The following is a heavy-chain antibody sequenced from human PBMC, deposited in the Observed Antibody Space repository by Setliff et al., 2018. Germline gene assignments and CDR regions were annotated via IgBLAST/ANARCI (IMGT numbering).Heavy chain of an antibody. V-gene: IGHV4-61*09. D-gene: IGHD3-10*01. Sequence: PSETLSLTCTVSGGSISSGSNYWSWIRQPAGRGLEWIGHIDPSGNTNYHPSLKSRVTISGDTSKNQFSLKLTSVAAADTAVYFCARQPSSGAYYNPRPYYFDSWGQGTLVTVSS. CDR3: ARQPSSGAYYNPRPYYFDS. CDR2: IDPSGNT. CDR1: GGSISSGSNY. J-gene: IGHJ4*02.